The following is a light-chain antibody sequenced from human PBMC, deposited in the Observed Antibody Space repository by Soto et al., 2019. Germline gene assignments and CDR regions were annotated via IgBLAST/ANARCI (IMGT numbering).Light chain of an antibody. CDR1: QIVSSSY. Sequence: EIVLTQSPDTLSLSPGERATLSCRASQIVSSSYLAWYQQKPGQAPRLLIYGASHRATGIPDRFSGSGSGTDFTLTISRLEPEDFVVYYCQQYGSSPQTFGQGTKVEMK. V-gene: IGKV3-20*01. J-gene: IGKJ1*01. CDR3: QQYGSSPQT. CDR2: GAS.